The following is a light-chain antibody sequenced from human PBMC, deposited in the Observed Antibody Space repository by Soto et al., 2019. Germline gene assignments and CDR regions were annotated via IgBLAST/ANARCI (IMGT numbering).Light chain of an antibody. CDR2: GAS. J-gene: IGKJ1*01. V-gene: IGKV3-20*01. Sequence: EIVMTQSPATLSVSPGERATLSCRASQSVSSNLAWYQQKPGQAPRLLIYGASTRATGIPDRFSGSGSGTDFTLTISRLEPEDFAVYYCQQYGSSLQWTFGQGTKVDI. CDR3: QQYGSSLQWT. CDR1: QSVSSN.